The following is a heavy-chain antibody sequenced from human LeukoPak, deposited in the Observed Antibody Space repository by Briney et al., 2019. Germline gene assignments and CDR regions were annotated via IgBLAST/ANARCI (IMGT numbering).Heavy chain of an antibody. Sequence: ASVKVSCKASGYTFTSYGIRWVRQAPGQGLEWMGWISAYNGNTNYAQKLRGRVTMTTDTSTSTAYMELRSLRSDDTAVYYCARVELPYSSSWYGAFDIWGQGTMVTVSS. V-gene: IGHV1-18*01. D-gene: IGHD6-13*01. CDR2: ISAYNGNT. J-gene: IGHJ3*02. CDR3: ARVELPYSSSWYGAFDI. CDR1: GYTFTSYG.